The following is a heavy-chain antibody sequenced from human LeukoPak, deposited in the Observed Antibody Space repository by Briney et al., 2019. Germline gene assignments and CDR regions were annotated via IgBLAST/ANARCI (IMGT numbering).Heavy chain of an antibody. D-gene: IGHD3-3*01. CDR2: ISDSGGST. J-gene: IGHJ4*02. CDR3: AKDFWSGYLKYYFDS. V-gene: IGHV3-23*01. Sequence: GGSLRLSCAASGFPFSSYAMSWVRQAPGKGLEWVSRISDSGGSTYYSNSVKGRFTISRDNSRNTLYLQMDRLRAEDTAVYYCAKDFWSGYLKYYFDSWGQGTLVTVSS. CDR1: GFPFSSYA.